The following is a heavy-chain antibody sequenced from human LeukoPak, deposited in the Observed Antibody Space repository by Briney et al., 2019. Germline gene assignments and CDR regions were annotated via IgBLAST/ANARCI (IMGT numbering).Heavy chain of an antibody. Sequence: ASVKVSCKASGGTFTSYGISWVRQAPGQGLEWMGWISAYNGNTNYAQKLQGRVTMTTDTSTSTAYMELRSLRSDDTAVYYCARNYYDSSGYWVDYWGQGTLVTVSS. CDR2: ISAYNGNT. CDR3: ARNYYDSSGYWVDY. V-gene: IGHV1-18*01. J-gene: IGHJ4*02. CDR1: GGTFTSYG. D-gene: IGHD3-22*01.